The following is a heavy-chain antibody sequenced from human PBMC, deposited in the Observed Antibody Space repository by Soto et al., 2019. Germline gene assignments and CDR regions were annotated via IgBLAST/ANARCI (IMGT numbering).Heavy chain of an antibody. J-gene: IGHJ4*02. CDR3: ARGVRGKYHDY. CDR1: GGSFSGYY. V-gene: IGHV4-34*01. Sequence: QVQLQQWGAGLLKPSETLSLTCAVYGGSFSGYYWSWIRQPTGKGLEWVGEINHSGSTNYNPSLKSRVTISVDTYKHQFSLKLSSVTAADTAVYYCARGVRGKYHDYWGQGTLVTVAS. CDR2: INHSGST. D-gene: IGHD2-2*01.